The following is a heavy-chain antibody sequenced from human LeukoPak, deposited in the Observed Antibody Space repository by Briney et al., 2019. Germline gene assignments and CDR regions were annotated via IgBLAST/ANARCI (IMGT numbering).Heavy chain of an antibody. V-gene: IGHV3-53*01. Sequence: GGSLRLSCAASGFTFSSYAMSWVRQAPGKGLECVSVIYSGGATYYADSVKGRFTISRDNSKSTLYLQMNSLRAEDTAVYFCAREYGSGTFDWGQGTLVTVSS. J-gene: IGHJ4*02. CDR2: IYSGGAT. CDR1: GFTFSSYA. D-gene: IGHD2-2*01. CDR3: AREYGSGTFD.